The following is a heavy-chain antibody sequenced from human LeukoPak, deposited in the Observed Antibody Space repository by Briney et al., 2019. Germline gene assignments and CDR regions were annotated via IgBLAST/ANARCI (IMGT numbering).Heavy chain of an antibody. Sequence: PSETLSLTCAVYGGSFSGYYWSWIRQPPGKGLEWIGEINHSGSTNYNPSLKSRVTISVDTSKNQFSLKLSSVTAADTAVYYCARVGAAYCGRDCYSGVRYYFDYWGQGTLVTVSS. CDR3: ARVGAAYCGRDCYSGVRYYFDY. CDR1: GGSFSGYY. CDR2: INHSGST. J-gene: IGHJ4*02. V-gene: IGHV4-34*01. D-gene: IGHD2-21*02.